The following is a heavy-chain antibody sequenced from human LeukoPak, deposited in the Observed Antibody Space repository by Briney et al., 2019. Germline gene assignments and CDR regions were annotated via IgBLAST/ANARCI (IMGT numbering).Heavy chain of an antibody. CDR3: ARGAYYDFWSGYFAFLYWFDP. Sequence: GGSLRLSCAASGFTFSSYWMHWVRQAPGKGLVWVSRINSDGSSTSYADSVKGRFTISRDNAKNTLYLQMNSLRAEDTAVYYCARGAYYDFWSGYFAFLYWFDPWGQGTLVTVSS. J-gene: IGHJ5*02. D-gene: IGHD3-3*01. V-gene: IGHV3-74*01. CDR2: INSDGSST. CDR1: GFTFSSYW.